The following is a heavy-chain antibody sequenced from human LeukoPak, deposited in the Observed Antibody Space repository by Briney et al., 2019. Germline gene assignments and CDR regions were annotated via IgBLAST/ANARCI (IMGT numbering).Heavy chain of an antibody. CDR1: GGSISSSYYY. J-gene: IGHJ4*02. Sequence: SETLPLTCTVSGGSISSSYYYWGWIRQPPGKGLEWIGTIYYTGSTYYIPSLKSRVAISIDTSKNQFSLTLSSVTAADTAVYFCARASNYFDFLYWGQGTLVTVSS. CDR3: ARASNYFDFLY. CDR2: IYYTGST. V-gene: IGHV4-39*01. D-gene: IGHD3-22*01.